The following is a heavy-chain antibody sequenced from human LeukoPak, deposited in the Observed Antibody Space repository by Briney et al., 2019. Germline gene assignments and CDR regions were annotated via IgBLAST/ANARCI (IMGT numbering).Heavy chain of an antibody. D-gene: IGHD6-13*01. V-gene: IGHV4-59*01. CDR3: ASTAAVDPYAEYFQH. CDR2: IYYSGST. Sequence: SETLSLTCTVSGGSISSYYWSWIRQPPGKGLEWIGYIYYSGSTNYNPSLKSRVTISVDTSKNQFSLKLSSVTAADTAVYYCASTAAVDPYAEYFQHWGQGTLVTVSS. CDR1: GGSISSYY. J-gene: IGHJ1*01.